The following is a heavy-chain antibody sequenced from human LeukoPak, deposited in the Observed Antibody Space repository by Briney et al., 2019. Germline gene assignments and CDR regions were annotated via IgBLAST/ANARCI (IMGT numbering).Heavy chain of an antibody. Sequence: GGSLRLSCEPSGFSLSISGMNCVRPAPGKGLEWVSTISVSGDNTHDAGSVKARFTISRDNSNNTLYLQMNSMRDEDTAVYYCAKALAYYDILAGPAKDIYYYFGMDGWGQGTTVTVSS. J-gene: IGHJ6*02. CDR1: GFSLSISG. CDR3: AKALAYYDILAGPAKDIYYYFGMDG. CDR2: ISVSGDNT. V-gene: IGHV3-23*01. D-gene: IGHD3-9*01.